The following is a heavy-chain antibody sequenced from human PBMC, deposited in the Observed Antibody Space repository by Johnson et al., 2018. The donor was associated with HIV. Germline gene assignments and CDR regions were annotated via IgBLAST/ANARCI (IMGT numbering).Heavy chain of an antibody. CDR3: TTDWGSYHEYAFDI. Sequence: VQLVESGGGLVQPGGSLRLSCAASGFTFSSYAMSWVRQAPGKGLEWVSAISGSGGSTYYADSVKGRFTISRDDSKNTLYLQMNSLKTEDTAVYSCTTDWGSYHEYAFDIWGQGTMVTVSS. J-gene: IGHJ3*02. CDR1: GFTFSSYA. CDR2: ISGSGGST. V-gene: IGHV3-23*04. D-gene: IGHD1-26*01.